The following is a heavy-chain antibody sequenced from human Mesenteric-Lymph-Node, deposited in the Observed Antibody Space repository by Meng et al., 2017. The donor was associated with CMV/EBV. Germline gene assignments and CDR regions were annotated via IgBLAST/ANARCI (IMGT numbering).Heavy chain of an antibody. V-gene: IGHV1-2*02. Sequence: ASVKVSCKASGYTFTGYYMHWVRQAPGQGLEWMGWINPNSGGTNYAQKFQGRVTMTRDTSISTAYMELSRLRSDDTAVYYCARDSGVPAAVYYYYGMDVWGQGTTVTVSS. CDR1: GYTFTGYY. J-gene: IGHJ6*02. CDR3: ARDSGVPAAVYYYYGMDV. CDR2: INPNSGGT. D-gene: IGHD2-2*01.